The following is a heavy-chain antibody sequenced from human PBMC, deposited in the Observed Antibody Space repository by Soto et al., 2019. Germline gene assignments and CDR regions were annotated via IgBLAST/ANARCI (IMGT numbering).Heavy chain of an antibody. CDR2: MNPNSGNT. Sequence: QVQLVQSGAEVKKPGASVKVSCKASGYTFTSYDINWVRQATGQGLEWMGWMNPNSGNTGYAQKFQGRVTMTRNTSISTAYMVLSSLRSKDTAVYYCARGINYYDSGDDAFDIWGQGTMVTVSS. J-gene: IGHJ3*02. V-gene: IGHV1-8*01. CDR1: GYTFTSYD. CDR3: ARGINYYDSGDDAFDI. D-gene: IGHD3-10*01.